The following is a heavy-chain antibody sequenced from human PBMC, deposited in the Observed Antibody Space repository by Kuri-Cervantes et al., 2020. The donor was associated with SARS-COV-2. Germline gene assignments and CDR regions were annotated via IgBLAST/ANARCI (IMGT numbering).Heavy chain of an antibody. D-gene: IGHD5-18*01. J-gene: IGHJ4*02. CDR3: AKDLKFWDTAMVIGDY. V-gene: IGHV3-21*04. CDR2: ISSSSSYI. Sequence: LSLTCAASGFTFSSYSMNWVRQAPGKGLEWVSSISSSSSYIYYADSVKGRFTISRDNAKNSLYLQMNSLRAEDTAVYYCAKDLKFWDTAMVIGDYWGQGTLVTVSS. CDR1: GFTFSSYS.